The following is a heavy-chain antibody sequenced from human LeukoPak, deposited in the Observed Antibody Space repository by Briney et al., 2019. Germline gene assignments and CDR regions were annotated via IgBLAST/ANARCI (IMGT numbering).Heavy chain of an antibody. J-gene: IGHJ6*02. CDR3: ARTYYYDTPLYYYYGMDV. Sequence: HGESLKISCKGSGYSFTSYWIGWVRQMPGKGLEWMGIIYPGDSDTRYSPSFQGQVTISADKSISTAYLQWSSLKASDTAMYYCARTYYYDTPLYYYYGMDVWGQGTTVTVSS. CDR2: IYPGDSDT. CDR1: GYSFTSYW. V-gene: IGHV5-51*01. D-gene: IGHD3-22*01.